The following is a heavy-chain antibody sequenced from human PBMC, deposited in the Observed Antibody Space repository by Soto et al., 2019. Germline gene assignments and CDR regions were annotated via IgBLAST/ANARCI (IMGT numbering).Heavy chain of an antibody. CDR2: IDPSDSYT. CDR3: ASLRHYALDF. CDR1: GYSFTSYW. D-gene: IGHD3-10*01. V-gene: IGHV5-10-1*01. Sequence: GESLKISCKGSGYSFTSYWISWVREMPGKGLEWMGRIDPSDSYTNYSPSFQGHVTISAVKSISTAYLQWSSLKASDTAMYYCASLRHYALDFRGQGTTVTVSS. J-gene: IGHJ6*02.